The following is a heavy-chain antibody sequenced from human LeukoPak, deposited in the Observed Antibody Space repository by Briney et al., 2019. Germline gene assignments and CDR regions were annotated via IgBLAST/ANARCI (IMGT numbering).Heavy chain of an antibody. J-gene: IGHJ4*02. V-gene: IGHV4-39*07. D-gene: IGHD6-6*01. Sequence: SETLSLTCTVSGGSISSNGYYWGWIRQPPGKGLEWIGSFYYTGSTFYSPSLKSRVTISVDTSKNQFSLKLSSVTAADTAVYYCARGNPPYSSSPGALYYFDYWGQGTLVTVSS. CDR1: GGSISSNGYY. CDR2: FYYTGST. CDR3: ARGNPPYSSSPGALYYFDY.